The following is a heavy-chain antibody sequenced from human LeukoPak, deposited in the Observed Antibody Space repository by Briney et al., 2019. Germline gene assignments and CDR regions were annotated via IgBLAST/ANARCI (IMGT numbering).Heavy chain of an antibody. CDR3: AKALYYYDSSGYYFDY. V-gene: IGHV3-7*01. CDR1: GFTFSSYW. D-gene: IGHD3-22*01. J-gene: IGHJ4*02. Sequence: GGSLRLSCAASGFTFSSYWMSWVRQAPGKGLEWVANIKQDGSEKYYVDSVKGRFTISRDNAKNSLYLQMNSLRAEDTAVYYCAKALYYYDSSGYYFDYWGQGTLVTVSS. CDR2: IKQDGSEK.